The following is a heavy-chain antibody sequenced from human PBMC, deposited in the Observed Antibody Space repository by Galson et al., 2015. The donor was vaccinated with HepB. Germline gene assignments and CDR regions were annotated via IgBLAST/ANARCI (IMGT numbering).Heavy chain of an antibody. D-gene: IGHD3-16*01. J-gene: IGHJ4*02. CDR1: GGSISSSSYY. CDR2: IYYSGST. CDR3: ARGRLRGDFDY. V-gene: IGHV4-39*07. Sequence: SETLSLTCTVSGGSISSSSYYWGWIRQPPGKGLEWIGSIYYSGSTYYNPSLKSRVTISVDTSKNQFSLKLSSVTAADTAVYYCARGRLRGDFDYWGQGTLVTVSS.